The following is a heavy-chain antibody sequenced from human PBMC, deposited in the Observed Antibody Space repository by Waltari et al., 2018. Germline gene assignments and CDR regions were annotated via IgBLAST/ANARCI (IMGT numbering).Heavy chain of an antibody. CDR3: ARVPGYSGYEIISWFDP. J-gene: IGHJ5*02. CDR1: GYSISSRYY. Sequence: QVQLQESGPGLVKPSETLSLPCTVSGYSISSRYYWGWTRQPPGQGLAWIGSIYHSGSTYYNPSLKSRVTISVDTSKNQFSLKLSSVTAADTAVYYCARVPGYSGYEIISWFDPWGQGTLVTVSS. CDR2: IYHSGST. D-gene: IGHD5-12*01. V-gene: IGHV4-38-2*02.